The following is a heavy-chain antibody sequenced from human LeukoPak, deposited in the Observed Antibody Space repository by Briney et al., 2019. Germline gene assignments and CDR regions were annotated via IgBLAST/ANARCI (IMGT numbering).Heavy chain of an antibody. Sequence: GGSLRLSCAASGFTFSSYAMHWVRQAPGKGLEWVAVISYDGSNKYYADSVKGRFTISRDNSKNTLYLQMNSLRAEDTAVYYCAKGGPLPISYYYYMDVWGKGTTVTVSS. CDR2: ISYDGSNK. D-gene: IGHD3-3*02. CDR1: GFTFSSYA. J-gene: IGHJ6*03. CDR3: AKGGPLPISYYYYMDV. V-gene: IGHV3-30*04.